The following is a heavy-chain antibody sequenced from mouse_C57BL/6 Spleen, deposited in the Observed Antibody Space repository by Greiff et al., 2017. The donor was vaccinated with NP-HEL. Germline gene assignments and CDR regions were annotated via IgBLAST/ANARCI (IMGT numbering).Heavy chain of an antibody. J-gene: IGHJ2*01. CDR3: ARGDYDGYFDY. V-gene: IGHV3-6*01. CDR1: GYSITSGYY. Sequence: EESGPGLVKPSQSLSLTCSVTGYSITSGYYWNWIRQFPGNKLEWMGYISYDGSNNYNPSLKNRISITRDTSKNQFFLKLNSVTTEDTATYYCARGDYDGYFDYWGQGTTLTVSS. D-gene: IGHD2-4*01. CDR2: ISYDGSN.